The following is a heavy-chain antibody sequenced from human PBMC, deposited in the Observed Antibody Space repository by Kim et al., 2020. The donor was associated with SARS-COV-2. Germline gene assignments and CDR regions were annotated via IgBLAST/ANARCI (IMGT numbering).Heavy chain of an antibody. D-gene: IGHD3-16*02. Sequence: NSAQKLQGRVTMTTDTSTSTAYMELRSLRSDDTAVYYCARSYLDEDAFDIWGQGTMVTFSS. J-gene: IGHJ3*02. V-gene: IGHV1-18*01. CDR3: ARSYLDEDAFDI.